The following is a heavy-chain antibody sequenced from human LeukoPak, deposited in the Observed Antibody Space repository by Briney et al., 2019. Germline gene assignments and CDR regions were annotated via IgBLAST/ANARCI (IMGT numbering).Heavy chain of an antibody. CDR2: IYYSGST. V-gene: IGHV4-39*07. Sequence: SETLSLTCTVSGGSISSSSYYWGWIRQPPGKGLEWIGSIYYSGSTYYNPSLKSRVTISVDTSKNQFSLKLSSVTAADTAVYYCARLVDTAINYFDYWGQGTLVTVSS. D-gene: IGHD5-18*01. J-gene: IGHJ4*02. CDR3: ARLVDTAINYFDY. CDR1: GGSISSSSYY.